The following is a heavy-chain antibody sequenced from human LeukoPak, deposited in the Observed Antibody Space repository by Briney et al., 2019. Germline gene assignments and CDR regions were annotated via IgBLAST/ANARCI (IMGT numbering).Heavy chain of an antibody. CDR1: GGTFSSYA. CDR2: IIPILGIA. J-gene: IGHJ4*02. CDR3: ARGGRYCSSTSCLDY. Sequence: SVKVSCKASGGTFSSYAISWVRQAPGQGLEWMGRIIPILGIANYAQKFQGRVTITADKPTSTAYMELSSLRSEDTAVYYCARGGRYCSSTSCLDYWGQGTLVTVSS. V-gene: IGHV1-69*04. D-gene: IGHD2-2*01.